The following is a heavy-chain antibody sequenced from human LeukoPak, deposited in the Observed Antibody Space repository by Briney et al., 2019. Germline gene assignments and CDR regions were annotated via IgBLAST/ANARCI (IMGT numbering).Heavy chain of an antibody. CDR2: IYYSGST. Sequence: PSETLSLTCTVSGGSISSSSYYWGWIRQPPGKGLEWIGSIYYSGSTYYNPSLKSRVTISVDTSKNQFSLKLSSVTAADTVVYYCARDTEAGHFDYWGQGTLVTVSS. CDR3: ARDTEAGHFDY. CDR1: GGSISSSSYY. J-gene: IGHJ4*02. D-gene: IGHD6-13*01. V-gene: IGHV4-39*07.